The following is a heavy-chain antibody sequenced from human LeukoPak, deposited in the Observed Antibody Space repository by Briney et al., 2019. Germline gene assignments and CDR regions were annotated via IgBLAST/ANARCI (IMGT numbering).Heavy chain of an antibody. D-gene: IGHD2-15*01. CDR3: AKDFPVVVVAASFDY. Sequence: TGGSLRLSCAASGFTFSSYAMSWVRQAPGKGLEWVAAISGNGGSTYYADSVKGRFTISRDNSKNTLYLQMNSLRAEDTAVYYCAKDFPVVVVAASFDYWGQGTLVTVSS. CDR1: GFTFSSYA. V-gene: IGHV3-23*01. J-gene: IGHJ4*02. CDR2: ISGNGGST.